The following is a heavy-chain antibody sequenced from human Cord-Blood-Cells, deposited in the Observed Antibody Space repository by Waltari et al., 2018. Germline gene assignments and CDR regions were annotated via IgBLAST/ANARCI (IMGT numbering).Heavy chain of an antibody. V-gene: IGHV3-48*03. Sequence: EVQLVESGGGLVQPGGSLRLSCAASGFTFSSYEMNWVRQAQGKGLEWVSYISSSGSTIYDADSVKGRFTISRDNAKNSLYLQMNSLRAEDTAVYYCARMPPTADAFDIWGQGTMVTVSS. CDR3: ARMPPTADAFDI. D-gene: IGHD2-2*01. CDR2: ISSSGSTI. J-gene: IGHJ3*02. CDR1: GFTFSSYE.